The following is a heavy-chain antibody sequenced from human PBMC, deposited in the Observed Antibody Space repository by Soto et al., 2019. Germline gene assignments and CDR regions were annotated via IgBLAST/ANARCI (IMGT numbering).Heavy chain of an antibody. CDR3: TTDSADIVVVPATFGMDV. CDR2: IKSITDGGTT. V-gene: IGHV3-15*01. CDR1: GITFSNAW. J-gene: IGHJ6*02. Sequence: SLRLSCAASGITFSNAWMTWVRQAPGKGLEWVGRIKSITDGGTTDYAAPVKGRFTISRDDSKDTLYLQMNNLRTEDTAVYHCTTDSADIVVVPATFGMDVWGQGATVTVSS. D-gene: IGHD2-2*01.